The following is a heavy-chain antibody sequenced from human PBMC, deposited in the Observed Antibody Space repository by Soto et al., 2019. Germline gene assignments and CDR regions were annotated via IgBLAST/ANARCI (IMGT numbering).Heavy chain of an antibody. CDR3: ARDLFEYYDILSGGAYYYGMDV. CDR2: ISSYNGNT. Sequence: AAVKVSCKASGYIFTSHGSSWVRQAPGQGLEGMGWISSYNGNTNYSQNLQGRVTMTPDTSTSTAYMELRRLRADDTAVYYCARDLFEYYDILSGGAYYYGMDVWGQGTPVTVSS. CDR1: GYIFTSHG. J-gene: IGHJ6*02. V-gene: IGHV1-18*01. D-gene: IGHD3-9*01.